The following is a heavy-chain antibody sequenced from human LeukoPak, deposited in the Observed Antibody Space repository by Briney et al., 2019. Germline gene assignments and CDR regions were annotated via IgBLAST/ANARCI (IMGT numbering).Heavy chain of an antibody. CDR2: IWYDGSNK. CDR3: ARGMSSGRYAVDI. V-gene: IGHV3-33*01. CDR1: GFTFSSYG. Sequence: PGGSLRLSCAASGFTFSSYGMRWVRQAPGKGLEWVAVIWYDGSNKYYADSVKGRFTISRDNSKNTLYLQMNSLRAEDTAVYYCARGMSSGRYAVDIWGQGTMVTVSS. D-gene: IGHD6-19*01. J-gene: IGHJ3*02.